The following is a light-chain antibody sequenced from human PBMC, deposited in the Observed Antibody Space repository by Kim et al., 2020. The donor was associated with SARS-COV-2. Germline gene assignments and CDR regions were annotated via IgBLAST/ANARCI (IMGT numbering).Light chain of an antibody. J-gene: IGLJ2*01. Sequence: SYELTQPPSLSVFPGQTVTIACSGDALGRKYVSWYQQRPGQSPVLVIYQDNKRPSGIPERVSGSNSGNTATLTISGAQPMDEADYYCQARDSGLVVFGGG. CDR3: QARDSGLVV. V-gene: IGLV3-1*01. CDR1: ALGRKY. CDR2: QDN.